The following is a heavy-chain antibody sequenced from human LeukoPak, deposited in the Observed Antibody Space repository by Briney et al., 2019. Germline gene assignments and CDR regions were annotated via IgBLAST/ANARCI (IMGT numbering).Heavy chain of an antibody. CDR1: GFTFSSYA. D-gene: IGHD3-22*01. CDR2: IRSNGGST. J-gene: IGHJ4*02. V-gene: IGHV3-23*01. Sequence: GGSLRLSCAASGFTFSSYAMSWVRQAPGKGLEWVSAIRSNGGSTYYADSVKGRFTISRDDSKNTLYLQMNSLRAEDTAIYYCAKDRNYYDSSGYYHGHLRSDYWGQGTLVTVSS. CDR3: AKDRNYYDSSGYYHGHLRSDY.